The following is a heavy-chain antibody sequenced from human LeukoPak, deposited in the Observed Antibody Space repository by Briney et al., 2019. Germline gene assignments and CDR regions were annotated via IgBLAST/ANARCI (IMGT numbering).Heavy chain of an antibody. V-gene: IGHV3-48*03. D-gene: IGHD3-3*01. CDR1: GFTFSSDE. J-gene: IGHJ6*03. CDR3: ARAPYTIFGAMDV. CDR2: ISSSGSTI. Sequence: HPGGSLRLSFAASGFTFSSDEMNWVRQAPGKGLEWVSYISSSGSTIYYADSVKGRFTISRDNAKNSLYLQMNSLRAEDTAVYYCARAPYTIFGAMDVWGKGTTVTVSS.